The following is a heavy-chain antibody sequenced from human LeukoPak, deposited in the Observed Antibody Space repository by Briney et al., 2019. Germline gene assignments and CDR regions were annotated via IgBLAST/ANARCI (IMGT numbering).Heavy chain of an antibody. CDR1: GYTLTELS. J-gene: IGHJ3*02. CDR2: FDPEDGET. Sequence: ASVKVSCKDSGYTLTELSMHWVRQAPGKGLEWMGGFDPEDGETIYAQKFQGRVTMTEDTSTDTAYMELSSLRSEDTAVYYCATGRYYDSSGSLDAFDIWGQGTMVTVSS. D-gene: IGHD3-22*01. CDR3: ATGRYYDSSGSLDAFDI. V-gene: IGHV1-24*01.